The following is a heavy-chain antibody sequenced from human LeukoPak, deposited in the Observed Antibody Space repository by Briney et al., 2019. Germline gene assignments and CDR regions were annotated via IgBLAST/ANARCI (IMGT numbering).Heavy chain of an antibody. CDR1: GFTVSTIY. CDR3: ARTVVRGDGYKVGYFDY. CDR2: INGDYST. V-gene: IGHV3-66*01. D-gene: IGHD5-24*01. Sequence: GGSLRLSCAASGFTVSTIYMSWVRQAPGKGLEWVLVINGDYSTYSAERVKGRFTNSRDSSKNTLYLQMNSLRAEDTAVYYCARTVVRGDGYKVGYFDYWGRGTLVTVSS. J-gene: IGHJ4*02.